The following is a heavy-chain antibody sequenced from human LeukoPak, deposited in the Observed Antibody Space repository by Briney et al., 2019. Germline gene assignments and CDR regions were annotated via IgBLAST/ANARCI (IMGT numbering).Heavy chain of an antibody. J-gene: IGHJ4*02. V-gene: IGHV3-48*01. CDR3: VRDNSRGQSLGVIY. CDR2: INADSSTI. D-gene: IGHD3-22*01. Sequence: GGSLRLSCAASGFTFSTYNMNWVRQDPGKGLEWISYINADSSTIQYADSVRGRFTTSRDNAKNSLYLQMNSLRAEDTAVYYCVRDNSRGQSLGVIYWGQGSLVTVSS. CDR1: GFTFSTYN.